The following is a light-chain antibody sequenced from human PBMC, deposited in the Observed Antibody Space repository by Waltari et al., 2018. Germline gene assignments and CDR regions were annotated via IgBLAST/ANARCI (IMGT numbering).Light chain of an antibody. CDR1: SSDVGGYNY. V-gene: IGLV2-14*01. CDR2: EIS. J-gene: IGLJ1*01. CDR3: SSYTSSSTYV. Sequence: QSALTQPASVSGSPGQSITISCPGTSSDVGGYNYVSWYQQPPGKAPKLMIYEISNRPSGVSKRFSGSKSGNTASLTISGLQAEDEADYYCSSYTSSSTYVFGTGTKVTVL.